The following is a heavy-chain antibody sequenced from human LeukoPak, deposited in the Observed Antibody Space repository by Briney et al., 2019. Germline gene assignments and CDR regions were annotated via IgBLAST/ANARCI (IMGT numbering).Heavy chain of an antibody. CDR3: ARRRITMIVVVLDWYFDL. Sequence: PSETLSLTCAVYGGSFSGYYWSWIRQPPGKGLEWIGEINHSGSTNYNPSLKSRVTISVDTSKNQFSLKLSSVTAADTAVYYCARRRITMIVVVLDWYFDLWGRGTLVTVSS. J-gene: IGHJ2*01. D-gene: IGHD3-22*01. CDR2: INHSGST. CDR1: GGSFSGYY. V-gene: IGHV4-34*01.